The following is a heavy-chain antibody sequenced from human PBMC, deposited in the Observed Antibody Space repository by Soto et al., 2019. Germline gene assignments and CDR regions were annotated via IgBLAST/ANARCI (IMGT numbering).Heavy chain of an antibody. Sequence: GGSLRLSCAASGFSFSRYWIHWVRQAPGKGLVWLSHTNTDGTYTDYADSVKGRFTISRDNSKNTLYLQMNSLRAEDTAVYYCAKDLYSNYPGNWFDPWGQGTLVTVSS. CDR1: GFSFSRYW. CDR3: AKDLYSNYPGNWFDP. CDR2: TNTDGTYT. J-gene: IGHJ5*02. D-gene: IGHD4-4*01. V-gene: IGHV3-74*01.